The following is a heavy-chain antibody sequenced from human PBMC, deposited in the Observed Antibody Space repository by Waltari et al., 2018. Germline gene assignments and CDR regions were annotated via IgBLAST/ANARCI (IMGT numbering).Heavy chain of an antibody. V-gene: IGHV3-23*04. CDR1: GFTFSRYA. CDR2: ISGSGGST. J-gene: IGHJ4*02. CDR3: AKALGIVATSFGD. Sequence: EVQLVESGGGLVQPGGSLRLSCAASGFTFSRYALSWSRQAPGKGLEWVSAISGSGGSTYYADSVKGRFTISRDNSKNTLYLQMNSLRAEDTAVYYCAKALGIVATSFGDWGQGTLVTVSS. D-gene: IGHD5-12*01.